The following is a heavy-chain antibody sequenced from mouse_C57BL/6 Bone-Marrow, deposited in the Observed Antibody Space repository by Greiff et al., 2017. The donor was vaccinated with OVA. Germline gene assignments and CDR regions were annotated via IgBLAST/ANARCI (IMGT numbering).Heavy chain of an antibody. J-gene: IGHJ2*01. CDR2: INPSSGYT. V-gene: IGHV1-7*01. CDR1: GYTFTSYW. CDR3: ARTHY. Sequence: QVQLKESGAELAKPGASVKLSCKASGYTFTSYWMNWVKQRPGQGLEWIGYINPSSGYTKYNQKFKDKATLPADKSSSKAYMQLSSLTYEDSAVYYCARTHYWGQGTTLSVSS.